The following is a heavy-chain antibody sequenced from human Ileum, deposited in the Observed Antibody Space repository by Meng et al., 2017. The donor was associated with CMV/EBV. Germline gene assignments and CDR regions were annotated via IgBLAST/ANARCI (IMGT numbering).Heavy chain of an antibody. Sequence: CKSSGYPFAVYFIEWVRQAPGQGFEWMGWTSTNTGDTGYAQKFQGRVTMTRDTSISTAYMELSSLTPDDTAVYYCTRGSGDRALDPWGQGTLVTVSS. CDR1: GYPFAVYF. V-gene: IGHV1-2*02. CDR3: TRGSGDRALDP. CDR2: TSTNTGDT. J-gene: IGHJ5*02. D-gene: IGHD4-17*01.